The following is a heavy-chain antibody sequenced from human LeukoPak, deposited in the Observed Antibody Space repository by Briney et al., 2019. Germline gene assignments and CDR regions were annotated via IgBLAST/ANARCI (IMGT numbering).Heavy chain of an antibody. D-gene: IGHD2-15*01. CDR2: MNPHSGDT. V-gene: IGHV1-8*01. J-gene: IGHJ4*02. Sequence: GASVKVSCKASGYTFTSFDFTWVRQAPGQGLEWMGWMNPHSGDTVYAQKFQGRVTMTSNASISTAYTELSSLKFEDTAMYYCARVQGIRFFDYWGQGTLDTVSS. CDR3: ARVQGIRFFDY. CDR1: GYTFTSFD.